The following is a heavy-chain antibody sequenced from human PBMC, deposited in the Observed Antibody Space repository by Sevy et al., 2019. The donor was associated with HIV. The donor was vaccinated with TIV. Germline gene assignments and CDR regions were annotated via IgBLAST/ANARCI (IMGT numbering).Heavy chain of an antibody. CDR2: IFSSGTT. Sequence: SETLSLTCTVSGDSISGYYWNWIRQPAGKGLEWIGRIFSSGTTNYNPSLKSRVTMSVDTSKNQFSLKLSSVTAADTAVYYCARSAGGTNFDYWGQGTLVTVSS. J-gene: IGHJ4*02. D-gene: IGHD3-16*01. CDR3: ARSAGGTNFDY. V-gene: IGHV4-4*07. CDR1: GDSISGYY.